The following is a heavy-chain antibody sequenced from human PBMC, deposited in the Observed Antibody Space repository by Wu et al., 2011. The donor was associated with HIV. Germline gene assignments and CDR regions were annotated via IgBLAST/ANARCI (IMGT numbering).Heavy chain of an antibody. V-gene: IGHV1-46*01. CDR3: ATDPTIAVAGTKSF. CDR2: VHPVGGDT. CDR1: GYRFTSYC. Sequence: QVQLVQSGAEVKKPGASVKISCKTSGYRFTSYCMHWVRQAPGQGLEWMGIVHPVGGDTRYAQKIQGRVTMTRDTSTSAFYMELSSLTSDDTAVYYCATDPTIAVAGTKSFWGRGTLVSVSS. D-gene: IGHD6-19*01. J-gene: IGHJ4*02.